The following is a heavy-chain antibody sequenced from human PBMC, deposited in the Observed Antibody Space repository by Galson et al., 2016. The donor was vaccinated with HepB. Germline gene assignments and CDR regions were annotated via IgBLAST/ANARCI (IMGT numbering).Heavy chain of an antibody. CDR3: AGGRGDVWELLAY. D-gene: IGHD1-26*01. J-gene: IGHJ4*02. CDR1: GGSLNGYY. Sequence: SETLSLTCAVSGGSLNGYYWSWLRQPPGKGLEWIGQINPHEDTSYNPSLKSRVAISIDTSNSQFSLSLSSVTAADTAVYYCAGGRGDVWELLAYWGQGTLVTVSS. CDR2: INPHEDT. V-gene: IGHV4-34*01.